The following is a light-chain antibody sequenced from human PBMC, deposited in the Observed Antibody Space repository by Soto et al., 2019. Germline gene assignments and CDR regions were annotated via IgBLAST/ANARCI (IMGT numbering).Light chain of an antibody. Sequence: EIVLTLSPGTLSLSPGERATLSCRASQSVSSSFLAWYQQKPGQAPRLLIYGASNRTTGIPDSFSGSGSGTDFALTISRLEPEDFAVYYCQQYVTSPWAFGQGTKVAIE. V-gene: IGKV3-20*01. CDR1: QSVSSSF. CDR2: GAS. CDR3: QQYVTSPWA. J-gene: IGKJ1*01.